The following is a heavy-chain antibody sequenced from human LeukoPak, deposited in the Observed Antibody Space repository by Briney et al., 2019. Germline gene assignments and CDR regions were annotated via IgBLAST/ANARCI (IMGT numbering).Heavy chain of an antibody. CDR3: APSSGHDGPRGGN. D-gene: IGHD3-22*01. V-gene: IGHV1-2*02. CDR1: GYTFTDYY. J-gene: IGHJ4*02. CDR2: INPNSGGT. Sequence: ASVKVSCKASGYTFTDYYMHWVRQAPGQGLEWMGWINPNSGGTNYAQKFQGRVTMTRDTSISTAYMELSRLRSDDTAVYYCAPSSGHDGPRGGNWGQGTLVTVSS.